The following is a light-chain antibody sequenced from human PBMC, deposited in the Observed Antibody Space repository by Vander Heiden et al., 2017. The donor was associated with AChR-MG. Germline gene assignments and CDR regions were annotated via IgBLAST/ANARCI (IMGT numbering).Light chain of an antibody. J-gene: IGKJ1*01. Sequence: IVLTQSPGTLSLSPGERATLSCRASQSVSSSYSAWYQQKPGQAPRLLIYGASSRATGIPDRFSGSGSGTDFTLTISRLEPEDFAVYYCQQEGSSPRTFGQRTKVEIK. CDR2: GAS. V-gene: IGKV3-20*01. CDR1: QSVSSSY. CDR3: QQEGSSPRT.